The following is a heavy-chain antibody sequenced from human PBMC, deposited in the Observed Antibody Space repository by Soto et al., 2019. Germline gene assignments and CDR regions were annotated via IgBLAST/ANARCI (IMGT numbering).Heavy chain of an antibody. J-gene: IGHJ4*02. CDR3: ARLAGSSFFTY. CDR2: IYRDGAT. Sequence: QLRLQESGPGLVKPSETLSLICTVSGGSIISSPDWWGWVRQPPGKGPEWIASIYRDGATYYNPSLNXXVTXXXXXXXXXXXXXXTSVTAADTAIYYCARLAGSSFFTYWGQGTRVTVSS. V-gene: IGHV4-39*01. CDR1: GGSIISSPDW. D-gene: IGHD6-6*01.